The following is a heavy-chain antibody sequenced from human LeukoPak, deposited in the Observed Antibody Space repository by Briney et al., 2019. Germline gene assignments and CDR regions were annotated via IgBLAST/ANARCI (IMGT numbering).Heavy chain of an antibody. CDR3: ARAPSGGSGYEPLYYYGMDV. J-gene: IGHJ6*02. Sequence: GGSLRLSCAASGFTFSSYWMSWVRQAPGKGLEWVANIKQDGSEKYYVDSVKGRFTISRDNAKNSLYLQMNSPRAEDTAVYYCARAPSGGSGYEPLYYYGMDVWGQGTTVTVSS. V-gene: IGHV3-7*01. D-gene: IGHD5-12*01. CDR2: IKQDGSEK. CDR1: GFTFSSYW.